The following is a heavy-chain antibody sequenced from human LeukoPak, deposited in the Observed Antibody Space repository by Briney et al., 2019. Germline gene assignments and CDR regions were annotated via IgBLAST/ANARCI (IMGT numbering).Heavy chain of an antibody. Sequence: GASVKVSCKASGYTFTGYYMHWVRQAPGQGLEGMGWINPNSGGTNYAQKFQGRVTMTRDTSISTAYMELSRLRSDDTAVYYCARGVAARPGSYYYGMDVWGQGTTVTVSS. CDR3: ARGVAARPGSYYYGMDV. V-gene: IGHV1-2*02. CDR2: INPNSGGT. CDR1: GYTFTGYY. J-gene: IGHJ6*02. D-gene: IGHD6-6*01.